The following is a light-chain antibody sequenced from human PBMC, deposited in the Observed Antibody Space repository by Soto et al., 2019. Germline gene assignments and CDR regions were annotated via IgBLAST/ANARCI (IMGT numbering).Light chain of an antibody. J-gene: IGKJ1*01. CDR1: QSITRY. CDR2: AAS. CDR3: QQTYSSPQP. Sequence: DIQMTQSPSSLSASVGDRVTITCRASQSITRYLNWYQQKPGKAPKLLIDAASTLQSGVPSRFSGGASGTDFTLTTSSLQPEDFATYYCQQTYSSPQPFGQGTNVDIK. V-gene: IGKV1-39*01.